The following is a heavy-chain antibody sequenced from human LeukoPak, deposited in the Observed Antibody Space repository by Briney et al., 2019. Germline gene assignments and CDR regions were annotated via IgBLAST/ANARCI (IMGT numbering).Heavy chain of an antibody. CDR3: ARDLSGVAGYTYGRGIDY. Sequence: GGSLRLSCAASGFTVSSNYMSWVRQAPGKGLEWVSVIYSGGSTYYADSVKGRFTISRDNAKTSLYLQMNSLRAEDTAVYYCARDLSGVAGYTYGRGIDYWGQGTLVTVSS. CDR1: GFTVSSNY. J-gene: IGHJ4*02. V-gene: IGHV3-53*01. D-gene: IGHD5-18*01. CDR2: IYSGGST.